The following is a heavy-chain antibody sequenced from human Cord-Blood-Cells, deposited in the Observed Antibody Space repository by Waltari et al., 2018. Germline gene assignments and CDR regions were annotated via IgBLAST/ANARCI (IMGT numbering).Heavy chain of an antibody. J-gene: IGHJ4*02. D-gene: IGHD5-12*01. Sequence: EVRLVESGGGLIQPGGSLRLSCAASGFTVSSNYMSWVRQAPRTGLEWVSVIYSGGSTYYADSVKGRLTISRDNSKNTLYLQMNSLRAEDTAVYYCARARSGYDGGMPWRQGTLVTVSS. V-gene: IGHV3-53*01. CDR2: IYSGGST. CDR1: GFTVSSNY. CDR3: ARARSGYDGGMP.